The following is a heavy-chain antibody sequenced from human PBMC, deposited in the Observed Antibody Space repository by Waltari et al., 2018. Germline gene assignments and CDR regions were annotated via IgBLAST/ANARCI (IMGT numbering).Heavy chain of an antibody. D-gene: IGHD3-3*01. CDR3: AKAVTKSGYYPGLADY. CDR1: GFNFNGFA. V-gene: IGHV3-9*01. CDR2: ISWNSDNV. Sequence: QLVESGGGLAQPGRSLRPSCTFSGFNFNGFAIYWLRQVPGKALEWVSGISWNSDNVTYADSVKGRFTISRDNAMNSLYLQMNSLKTEDTGLYYCAKAVTKSGYYPGLADYWGQGTPVTVSS. J-gene: IGHJ4*02.